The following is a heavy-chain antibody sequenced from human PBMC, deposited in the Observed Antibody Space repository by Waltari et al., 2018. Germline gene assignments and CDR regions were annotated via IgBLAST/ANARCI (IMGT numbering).Heavy chain of an antibody. CDR3: ARDPPGMATIGS. Sequence: EAQLVESGGGLIHTGGSLRLSCSVSGFTVGNIYMSWVRQAPGKGLEWVSVIYSGGCTNYADSVGGRFSISRDKSKNTLFLEMNSLTAEDTAVYYCARDPPGMATIGSWGQGTLVTVSS. CDR1: GFTVGNIY. CDR2: IYSGGCT. V-gene: IGHV3-53*01. D-gene: IGHD5-12*01. J-gene: IGHJ5*02.